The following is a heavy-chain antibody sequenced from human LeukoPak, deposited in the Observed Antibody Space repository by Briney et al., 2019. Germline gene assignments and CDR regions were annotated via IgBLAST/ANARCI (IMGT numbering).Heavy chain of an antibody. CDR2: ISYSGTT. D-gene: IGHD7-27*01. Sequence: SETLSLTCTVSSASISSSPYFWGWIRQSPGTGLEWIGSISYSGTTYYNPSLKSRVTISVDTSKNHFSLKLTSVTAADTAVYYCARWGHGAFDIWGQGTMVTVSS. J-gene: IGHJ3*02. CDR3: ARWGHGAFDI. CDR1: SASISSSPYF. V-gene: IGHV4-39*02.